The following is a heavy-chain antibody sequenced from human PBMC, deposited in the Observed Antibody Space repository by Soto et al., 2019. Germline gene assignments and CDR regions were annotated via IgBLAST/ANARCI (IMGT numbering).Heavy chain of an antibody. CDR1: GYSFTSYW. D-gene: IGHD6-13*01. J-gene: IGHJ4*02. V-gene: IGHV5-51*01. CDR2: IYPGDSDT. CDR3: ARRVEAAAGKSNFDY. Sequence: GESLKISCKGSGYSFTSYWIGWVRQMPGKGLEWMGIIYPGDSDTRYSPSFQGQVTISADKSISTAYLQWSSLKASDTAMYYCARRVEAAAGKSNFDYWGQGTLVTVSS.